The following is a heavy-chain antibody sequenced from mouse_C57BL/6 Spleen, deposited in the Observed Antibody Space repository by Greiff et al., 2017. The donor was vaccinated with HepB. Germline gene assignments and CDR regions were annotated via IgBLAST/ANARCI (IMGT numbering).Heavy chain of an antibody. V-gene: IGHV5-4*01. CDR1: GFTFSSYA. Sequence: EVQVVESGGGLVKPGGSLKLSCAASGFTFSSYAMSWVRQTPEKRLEWVATISDGGSYTYYPDNVKGRFTISRDNAKNNLYLQMSHLKSEDTAMYYCARATGLRGYAMDYWGQGTSVTVSS. CDR3: ARATGLRGYAMDY. D-gene: IGHD2-4*01. CDR2: ISDGGSYT. J-gene: IGHJ4*01.